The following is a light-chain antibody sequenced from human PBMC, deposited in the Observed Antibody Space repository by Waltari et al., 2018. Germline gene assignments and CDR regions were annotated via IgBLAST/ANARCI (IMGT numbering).Light chain of an antibody. Sequence: EIVLTQSPGTLSLSPGESATLSCRASQSIASSSLAWHQQKPGQAPRLLIYDAYTRATGIPDRFRGSGSGTDFTLTNSRLEPEDFAVYFCHQYGNSRVHTFGQGTKLEIK. V-gene: IGKV3-20*01. J-gene: IGKJ2*01. CDR3: HQYGNSRVHT. CDR1: QSIASSS. CDR2: DAY.